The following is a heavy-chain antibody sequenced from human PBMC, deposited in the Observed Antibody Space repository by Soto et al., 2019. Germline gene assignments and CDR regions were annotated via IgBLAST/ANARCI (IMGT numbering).Heavy chain of an antibody. CDR2: ISSSGTTI. CDR1: GFTFSDYY. D-gene: IGHD2-2*01. CDR3: ARDSSSSSTDDY. J-gene: IGHJ4*02. Sequence: GGSLRLSCAASGFTFSDYYMSWIRQAPGKGLEWLSYISSSGTTIYYADSVKGRFTISRDNAKNSLYLQMNSLRAEDTAVYYCARDSSSSSTDDYWGQGTLVTVSS. V-gene: IGHV3-11*01.